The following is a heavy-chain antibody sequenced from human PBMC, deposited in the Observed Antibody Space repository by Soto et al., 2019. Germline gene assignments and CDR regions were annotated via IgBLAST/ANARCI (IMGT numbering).Heavy chain of an antibody. V-gene: IGHV3-53*01. D-gene: IGHD3-10*01. J-gene: IGHJ6*02. Sequence: EVQLVESGGGLIQPGGSLRLSCAASGFTVSSHYMSWVRQAPGKGLEWVSVIYGGGSTYYADSVKGRFTISRDNSKNTLYLQMNSLRAEDTAVYYCARDMNPPYYYGSGSFYGMDVWGQGTTVSVSS. CDR3: ARDMNPPYYYGSGSFYGMDV. CDR1: GFTVSSHY. CDR2: IYGGGST.